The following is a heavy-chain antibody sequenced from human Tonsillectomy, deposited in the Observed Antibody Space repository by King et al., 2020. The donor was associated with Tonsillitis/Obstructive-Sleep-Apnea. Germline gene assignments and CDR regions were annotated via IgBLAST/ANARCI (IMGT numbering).Heavy chain of an antibody. CDR1: GFTFSSYW. D-gene: IGHD3-16*01. J-gene: IGHJ5*01. V-gene: IGHV3-7*03. CDR2: IKQDGTEK. Sequence: VQLVESGGGLVQPGGSLRLSCAASGFTFSSYWMSWFRQAPGKGLEWVANIKQDGTEKYYVDSVKGRFTISRDNAKNSLYLQMNSLRAEDTAVYYCAREAWGSLDSWGXXTXVXXSS. CDR3: AREAWGSLDS.